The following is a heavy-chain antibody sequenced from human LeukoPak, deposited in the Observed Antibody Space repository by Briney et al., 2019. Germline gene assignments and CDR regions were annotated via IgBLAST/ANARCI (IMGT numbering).Heavy chain of an antibody. CDR3: AKGLWDILVVPDAPFDY. V-gene: IGHV3-23*01. CDR1: GFTLSSYA. J-gene: IGHJ4*02. Sequence: GGSLRLSCAASGFTLSSYAMSWVRQAPGKGLEWVSAISGSGGSTYYADSLKGRFIISRDNSKNTLYLQMNSLRAEDTAVYYCAKGLWDILVVPDAPFDYWGQGTLVTVSS. CDR2: ISGSGGST. D-gene: IGHD2-2*01.